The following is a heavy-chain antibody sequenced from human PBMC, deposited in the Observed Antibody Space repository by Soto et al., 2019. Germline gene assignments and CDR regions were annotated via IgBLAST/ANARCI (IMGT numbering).Heavy chain of an antibody. CDR3: ARCYYGSGSYSWSDKGSYYGMDV. CDR2: IYYSGST. Sequence: LSLTCTVSGGSISSGGYYWSWIRQHPGKGLEWIGYIYYSGSTYYNPSLKSRVTISVDTSKNQFSLKLSSVTAADTAVYYCARCYYGSGSYSWSDKGSYYGMDVWGQGTTVTVSS. CDR1: GGSISSGGYY. J-gene: IGHJ6*02. D-gene: IGHD3-10*01. V-gene: IGHV4-31*03.